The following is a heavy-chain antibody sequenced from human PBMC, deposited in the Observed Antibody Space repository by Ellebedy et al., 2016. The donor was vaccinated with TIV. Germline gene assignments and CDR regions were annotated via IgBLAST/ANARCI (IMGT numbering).Heavy chain of an antibody. CDR2: IGDDPVAT. J-gene: IGHJ4*02. CDR3: AREGGTYYSAHFDQ. CDR1: GFTFSSFA. D-gene: IGHD1-26*01. V-gene: IGHV3-23*01. Sequence: PGGSLRLSCAASGFTFSSFAMSWVRQAPGIGLEWVSAIGDDPVATHYADSVKGRLTLSRDNFGNMLYLQMNSLGAEDTAVYYCAREGGTYYSAHFDQWGQGTTVTVSS.